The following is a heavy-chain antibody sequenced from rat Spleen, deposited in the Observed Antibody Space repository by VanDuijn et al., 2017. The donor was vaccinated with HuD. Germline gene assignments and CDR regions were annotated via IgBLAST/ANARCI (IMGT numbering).Heavy chain of an antibody. CDR2: INYEGTGT. J-gene: IGHJ2*01. V-gene: IGHV5S10*01. D-gene: IGHD1-3*01. Sequence: EVQLVESDGGLVQPGRSLKLSCAASGFTFSDYYMAWVRQAPTKGLEWVATINYEGTGTYYRDSVKGRFTFSRDNAKSTLYLQMESLRSEDTATYYCATEILTTVATDYWGQGVMVTVSS. CDR3: ATEILTTVATDY. CDR1: GFTFSDYY.